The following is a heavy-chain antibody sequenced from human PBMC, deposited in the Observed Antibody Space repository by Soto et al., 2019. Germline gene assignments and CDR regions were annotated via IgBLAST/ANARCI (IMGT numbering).Heavy chain of an antibody. CDR1: GATYSPFIAYA. V-gene: IGHV1-69*04. CDR2: IIPLGSSQ. J-gene: IGHJ3*01. D-gene: IGHD2-21*02. Sequence: QVQLVQSGADVKKPGSLLKVSCKASGATYSPFIAYAISWLRQAPGQGLEWMGSIIPLGSSQHYAEGFQGRATMSAETSTFTVSLDLAHLTCDDAAVYFCARSRDRCGGDCYSVYSVCDLWGQGTPVTVSS. CDR3: ARSRDRCGGDCYSVYSVCDL.